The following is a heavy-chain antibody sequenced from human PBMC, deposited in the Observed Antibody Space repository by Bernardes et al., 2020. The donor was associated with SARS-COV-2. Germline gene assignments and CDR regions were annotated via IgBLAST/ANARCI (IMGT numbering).Heavy chain of an antibody. Sequence: SETLSLTCTVSVGSISSYYWSWIRPPAGKGLELIGRIYTSGSTKYNPSLKSRVTMSVDTSKNQFSLKLSSVTAADTAVYYCAGQLWLSGYFDYWGQGTLVTVS. CDR3: AGQLWLSGYFDY. J-gene: IGHJ4*02. CDR2: IYTSGST. V-gene: IGHV4-4*07. D-gene: IGHD5-18*01. CDR1: VGSISSYY.